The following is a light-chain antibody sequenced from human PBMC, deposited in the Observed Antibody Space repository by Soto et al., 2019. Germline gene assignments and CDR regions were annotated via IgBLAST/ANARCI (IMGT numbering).Light chain of an antibody. CDR2: QVT. J-gene: IGLJ1*01. Sequence: QSALTQPASVSGSPGQSITISCTGTSSNVGSYKLVSWYQQQPGKAPKLMIYQVTNRPSGVSNRFSGSRSGNTASLTISGLQAEDEADYYCSSYTDSSNYVFGTGTKVTV. CDR1: SSNVGSYKL. CDR3: SSYTDSSNYV. V-gene: IGLV2-14*02.